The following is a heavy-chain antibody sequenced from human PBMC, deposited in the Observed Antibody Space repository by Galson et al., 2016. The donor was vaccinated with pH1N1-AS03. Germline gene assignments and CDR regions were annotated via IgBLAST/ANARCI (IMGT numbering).Heavy chain of an antibody. CDR3: VRPSSGSFRY. J-gene: IGHJ4*02. D-gene: IGHD1-26*01. CDR2: ISSSGNTI. Sequence: SCAASGFIFSSYEMNWVRQAPGKGLEWVSYISSSGNTIYYADSVKGRFTISRDNAKNSLYLRMSTLRPEDTAVYYCVRPSSGSFRYWGPGTLVTVSS. V-gene: IGHV3-48*03. CDR1: GFIFSSYE.